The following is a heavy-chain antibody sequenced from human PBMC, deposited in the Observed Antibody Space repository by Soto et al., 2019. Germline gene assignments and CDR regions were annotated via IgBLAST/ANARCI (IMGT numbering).Heavy chain of an antibody. Sequence: SETLSLTCTVSGGSISSSSYYWGWIRQPPGKGLEWIGSIYYSGSTYYNPSLKSRVTISVDTSKNQFSLKLSSVTAADTAVYYCARHLPGWFGEHYFDYWGQGTLVTVSS. CDR2: IYYSGST. V-gene: IGHV4-39*01. CDR3: ARHLPGWFGEHYFDY. J-gene: IGHJ4*02. D-gene: IGHD3-10*01. CDR1: GGSISSSSYY.